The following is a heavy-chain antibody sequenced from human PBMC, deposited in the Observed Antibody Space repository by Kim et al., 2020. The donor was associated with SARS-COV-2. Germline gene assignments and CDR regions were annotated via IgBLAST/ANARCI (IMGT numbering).Heavy chain of an antibody. CDR2: IYYSGST. CDR3: ARLSSSWYFGTAVAGAFDY. J-gene: IGHJ4*02. CDR1: GGSISSYY. V-gene: IGHV4-59*08. D-gene: IGHD6-13*01. Sequence: SETLSLTCTVSGGSISSYYWSWIRQPPGKGLEWIGYIYYSGSTNYNPSLKSRVTISVDTSKNQFSLKLSSVTAADTAVYYCARLSSSWYFGTAVAGAFDYWGQGTLVTVSS.